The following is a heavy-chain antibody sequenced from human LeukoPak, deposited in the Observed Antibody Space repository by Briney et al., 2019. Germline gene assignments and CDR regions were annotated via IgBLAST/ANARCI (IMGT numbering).Heavy chain of an antibody. J-gene: IGHJ6*02. CDR1: GFTFSSYS. D-gene: IGHD3-9*01. V-gene: IGHV3-48*01. Sequence: QPGGSLRLSCAASGFTFSSYSMNWVRQAPGKGLEWVSYISSSSSTIYYADSVKGRFTISRDNAKNSLYLQMNSLRAEDTAVYYCARKGRYFDWLLDWDYYYGMDVWGQGTTVTVSS. CDR3: ARKGRYFDWLLDWDYYYGMDV. CDR2: ISSSSSTI.